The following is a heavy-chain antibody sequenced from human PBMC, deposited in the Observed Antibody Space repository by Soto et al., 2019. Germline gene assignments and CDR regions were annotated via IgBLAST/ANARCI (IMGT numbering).Heavy chain of an antibody. J-gene: IGHJ4*02. CDR3: AKRRAISNKLFFDH. D-gene: IGHD4-4*01. V-gene: IGHV2-5*01. CDR2: LYWNDDE. CDR1: GFSINTGGVG. Sequence: QITLRESGPTLVKPTQTLTLSCTLSGFSINTGGVGVGWIRQPPGKAPEWLALLYWNDDEWYSPSLRYSLSATKDASENRVVLTMTHLDPTDTGTYYCAKRRAISNKLFFDHWGQGALVTVSS.